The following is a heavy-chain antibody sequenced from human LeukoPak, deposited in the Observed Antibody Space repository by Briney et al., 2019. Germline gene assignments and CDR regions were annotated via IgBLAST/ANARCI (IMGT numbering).Heavy chain of an antibody. D-gene: IGHD5-24*01. V-gene: IGHV4-34*01. CDR1: GGSFSGYY. CDR3: ARDLDGYNEFDY. J-gene: IGHJ4*02. CDR2: INHSGST. Sequence: SETLSLTCAVYGGSFSGYYWSWIRQPPGKGLEWVGEINHSGSTNYNPSLKSRVTISVDTSKNQFSLKLSSVTAADTAVYYCARDLDGYNEFDYWGQGTPVTVSS.